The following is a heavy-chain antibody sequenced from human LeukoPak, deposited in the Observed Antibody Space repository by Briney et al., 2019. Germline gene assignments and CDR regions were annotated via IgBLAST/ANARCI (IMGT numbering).Heavy chain of an antibody. V-gene: IGHV4-39*01. CDR1: GGSISSSSYY. CDR3: ASERKKLPACFDY. D-gene: IGHD1-7*01. CDR2: IHCSGST. Sequence: SETLSLTCTVSGGSISSSSYYSGCIRQPPGNGLEWIGCIHCSGSTYNNPSLNSRPTISVHMSKNQLSLKVSSVTPTHTPVSERASERKKLPACFDYWGEGTLVTVSS. J-gene: IGHJ4*02.